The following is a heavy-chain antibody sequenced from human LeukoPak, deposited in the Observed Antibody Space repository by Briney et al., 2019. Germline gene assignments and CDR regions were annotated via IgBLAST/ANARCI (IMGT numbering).Heavy chain of an antibody. CDR1: GGTFSSYA. CDR2: IIPIFGTA. CDR3: ARGAHVRMYDSNHNCFDP. V-gene: IGHV1-69*06. D-gene: IGHD3-22*01. J-gene: IGHJ5*02. Sequence: ASVKVSCKASGGTFSSYAVSWVRQAPGQGLGWMGGIIPIFGTANYAQKFQGRVTITADKSTSTAYMELSSLRSEDTAVYYCARGAHVRMYDSNHNCFDPWGQGTLVTVSS.